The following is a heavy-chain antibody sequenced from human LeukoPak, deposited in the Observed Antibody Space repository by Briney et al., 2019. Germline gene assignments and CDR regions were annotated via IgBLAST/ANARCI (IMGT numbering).Heavy chain of an antibody. CDR3: ATDYGDSPAY. V-gene: IGHV3-23*01. CDR1: GFTFSNYA. Sequence: GGSLRLSCVASGFTFSNYAMSWVRQAPGKGLEWVSAISDSGRNTFYADSVKGRFAISRDNSKNTLYLQMNSLRAEDTAVYYCATDYGDSPAYWGQGTLVTVSS. D-gene: IGHD4-17*01. CDR2: ISDSGRNT. J-gene: IGHJ4*02.